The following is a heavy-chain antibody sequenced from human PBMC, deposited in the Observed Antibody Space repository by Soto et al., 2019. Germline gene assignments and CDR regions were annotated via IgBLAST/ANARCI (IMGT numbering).Heavy chain of an antibody. CDR3: AKRRGAGGHFDY. Sequence: DVQLLESGGGLVQPEGSLRLSCAASGFTFSSYAMGWVRQGPGKGLEWVAVVSIGGSTHYADSVRGRFTISRDNSKNTRSLQMNSLTAEDTAVYFCAKRRGAGGHFDYWGQGDLVTVSS. V-gene: IGHV3-23*01. J-gene: IGHJ4*02. CDR2: VSIGGST. CDR1: GFTFSSYA. D-gene: IGHD2-15*01.